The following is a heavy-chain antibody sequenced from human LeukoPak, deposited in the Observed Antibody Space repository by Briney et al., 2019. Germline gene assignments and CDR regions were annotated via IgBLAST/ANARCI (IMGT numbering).Heavy chain of an antibody. J-gene: IGHJ4*02. CDR3: ARERGYSYGYSDC. CDR1: GFTFSSYS. Sequence: GGSLRLSCAASGFTFSSYSMKWVRQAPGKGLEWVSYISSSSSTIYDADSVKGRFTISRDNAKNSLYLQMNSLRDEDTAVYYCARERGYSYGYSDCWGQGTLVTVSS. V-gene: IGHV3-48*02. D-gene: IGHD5-18*01. CDR2: ISSSSSTI.